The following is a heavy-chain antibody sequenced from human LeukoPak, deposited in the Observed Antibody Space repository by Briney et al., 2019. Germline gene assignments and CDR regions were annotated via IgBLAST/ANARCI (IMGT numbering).Heavy chain of an antibody. Sequence: PSETLSLTCTVSGGSISSYYWSWIRQPPGKGLEWMGYIYYSGSTNYNPSLKSRVTISVDTSKNQFSLKLNTVTAADTAVYYCARLTPSDSSSWYWYFGLWGRGTLVTVSS. CDR3: ARLTPSDSSSWYWYFGL. CDR1: GGSISSYY. CDR2: IYYSGST. V-gene: IGHV4-59*08. J-gene: IGHJ2*01. D-gene: IGHD6-13*01.